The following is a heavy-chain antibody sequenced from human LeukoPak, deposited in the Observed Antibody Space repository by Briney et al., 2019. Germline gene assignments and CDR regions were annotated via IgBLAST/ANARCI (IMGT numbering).Heavy chain of an antibody. Sequence: GSLRLSCAASGFTFSSYALHWVRQAPGKGLEWVGVIVYDGTMQYYADSVKGRFIICRDNSRNTLYLQMNALKPEDTAVYYCASSSGYYLFDYWGQGTLVTVSS. CDR1: GFTFSSYA. V-gene: IGHV3-30*04. CDR2: IVYDGTMQ. J-gene: IGHJ4*02. CDR3: ASSSGYYLFDY. D-gene: IGHD3-22*01.